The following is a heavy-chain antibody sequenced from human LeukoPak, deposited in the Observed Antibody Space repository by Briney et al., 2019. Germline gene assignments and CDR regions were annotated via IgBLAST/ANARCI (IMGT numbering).Heavy chain of an antibody. CDR1: GFTFSSYW. D-gene: IGHD3-10*01. V-gene: IGHV3-7*01. CDR3: ARDRNTFGVDY. Sequence: GGSLRLSCAASGFTFSSYWMNWVRQAPGKGLEWVANIKQDGSEKYYVDSVKGRFTISRDNAKDSLYLQMNSLRAEDTAVYYCARDRNTFGVDYWGQGTLVTVSS. J-gene: IGHJ4*02. CDR2: IKQDGSEK.